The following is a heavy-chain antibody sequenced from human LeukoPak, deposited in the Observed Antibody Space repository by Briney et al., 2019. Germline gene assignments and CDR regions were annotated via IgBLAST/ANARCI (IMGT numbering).Heavy chain of an antibody. V-gene: IGHV4-39*01. CDR2: IYYSGST. D-gene: IGHD3-10*01. J-gene: IGHJ4*01. CDR3: ASDKGYNNNYFDY. Sequence: PSETLSLTCTVSGGSISTTGYYWAWIRQPPGKGLEWIASIYYSGSTYYNSSLKSRVTISVDTSRNQFSLKLSSVTAADTALYYCASDKGYNNNYFDYWGQGTLVTVSS. CDR1: GGSISTTGYY.